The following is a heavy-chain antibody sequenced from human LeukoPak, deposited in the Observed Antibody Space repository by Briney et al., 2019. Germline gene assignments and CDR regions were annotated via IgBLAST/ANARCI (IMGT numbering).Heavy chain of an antibody. D-gene: IGHD3-22*01. Sequence: PGGSLRLSCAASGFTFSSYSMNWVRQAPGKGLEWVSYISSSSSTIYYADSVKGRFTISRDNAKNSLYLQMNSLRDEGTAVYYCATPMYYCDSSGYYGGYYFDYWGQGTLVTVSS. CDR2: ISSSSSTI. J-gene: IGHJ4*02. CDR1: GFTFSSYS. CDR3: ATPMYYCDSSGYYGGYYFDY. V-gene: IGHV3-48*02.